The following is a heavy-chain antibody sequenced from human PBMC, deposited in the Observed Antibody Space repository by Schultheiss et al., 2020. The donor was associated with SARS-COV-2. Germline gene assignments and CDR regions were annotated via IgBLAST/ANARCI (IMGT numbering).Heavy chain of an antibody. V-gene: IGHV4-34*01. CDR1: GGSFSGYY. J-gene: IGHJ6*02. D-gene: IGHD3-10*01. Sequence: SETLSLTCAVYGGSFSGYYWSWIRQPPGKGLEWIGEINHSGSTNYNPSLKSRVTISVDTSKNQFSLKLSSVTAADTAVYYCARAGYYGSEAYYYGMDVWGQGTTVTVS. CDR3: ARAGYYGSEAYYYGMDV. CDR2: INHSGST.